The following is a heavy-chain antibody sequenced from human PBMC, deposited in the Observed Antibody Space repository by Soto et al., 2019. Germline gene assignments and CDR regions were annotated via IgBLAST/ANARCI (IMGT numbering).Heavy chain of an antibody. J-gene: IGHJ6*02. Sequence: QVQLQESGPGLVKPSETLSLTCTVSGGSITGYYWTWIRQPAGKGLEWIGRIYASGSTNYHPSLRSRVTMSVDTSKNQFSLNLRSVAAADTALYSGARIDYSRQLAPYYYCMDVWGQDTTLTV. CDR1: GGSITGYY. V-gene: IGHV4-4*07. D-gene: IGHD4-4*01. CDR3: ARIDYSRQLAPYYYCMDV. CDR2: IYASGST.